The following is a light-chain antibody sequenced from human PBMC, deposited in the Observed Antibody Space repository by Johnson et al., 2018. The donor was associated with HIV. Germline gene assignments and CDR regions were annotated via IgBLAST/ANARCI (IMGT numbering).Light chain of an antibody. J-gene: IGLJ1*01. V-gene: IGLV1-51*02. Sequence: QSVLTQPPSVSAAPGQKVTISCSGSSSNIGNNYVSWYQQLPGTAPKLLIYENNKRPSGIPDRFSGSKSGTSATLGITGLQTGDGADYYCGTWDSSLGAFVFGTGTKFTVL. CDR1: SSNIGNNY. CDR2: ENN. CDR3: GTWDSSLGAFV.